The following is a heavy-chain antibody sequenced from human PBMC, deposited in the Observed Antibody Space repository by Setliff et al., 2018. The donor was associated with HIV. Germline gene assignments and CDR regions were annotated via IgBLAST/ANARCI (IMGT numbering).Heavy chain of an antibody. D-gene: IGHD6-19*01. J-gene: IGHJ4*02. CDR1: GVSISAYF. V-gene: IGHV4-59*12. Sequence: SETLSLTCAVSGVSISAYFWSWIRQSPEKGLEWIGYIDNSGNTNYSPSLKSRITVSLDTSKIQFSLKLNSVTAADTGVYYCAAFDSGRDVWGQGTLVTVSS. CDR3: AAFDSGRDV. CDR2: IDNSGNT.